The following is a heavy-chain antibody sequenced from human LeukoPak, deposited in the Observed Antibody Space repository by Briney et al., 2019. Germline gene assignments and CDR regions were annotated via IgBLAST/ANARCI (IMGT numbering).Heavy chain of an antibody. J-gene: IGHJ5*02. V-gene: IGHV1-46*01. CDR1: GYTFTSYY. D-gene: IGHD1-14*01. Sequence: GASVTVSCKASGYTFTSYYMHWVRQAPGQGLEWMGIINPSDDSTVYAQTFQGRVTVTRDTSTSTVYMELSSLRSEDTAVYFCARAWRYTDWFDPWGQGTLVTVSS. CDR3: ARAWRYTDWFDP. CDR2: INPSDDST.